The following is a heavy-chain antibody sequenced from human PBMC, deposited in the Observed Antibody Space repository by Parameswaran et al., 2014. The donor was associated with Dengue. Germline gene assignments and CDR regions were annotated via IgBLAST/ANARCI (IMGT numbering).Heavy chain of an antibody. CDR3: AKGVASGSYFRWGSTNWYFDL. Sequence: WIRQPPGKGLEWVSAISGSGGSTYHADSVKGRFTISRDNSKNTLYLQMNSLRAEDTAVYYCAKGVASGSYFRWGSTNWYFDLWGRGTLVTVSS. J-gene: IGHJ2*01. CDR2: ISGSGGST. V-gene: IGHV3-23*01. D-gene: IGHD1-26*01.